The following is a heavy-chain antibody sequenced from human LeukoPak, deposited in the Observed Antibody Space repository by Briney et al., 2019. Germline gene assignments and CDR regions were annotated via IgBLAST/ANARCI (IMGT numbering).Heavy chain of an antibody. D-gene: IGHD2-21*02. V-gene: IGHV4-59*01. J-gene: IGHJ4*02. CDR2: IYYNGST. Sequence: PSETLSLTCTVSGGSISSYYWSWIRQPPGKGLEWIGYIYYNGSTNYNPSLKSRVTISVDTSKNQFPLKLSSVTAADTAVYYCARYVVVTAYFDHWGQGTLVTVSS. CDR1: GGSISSYY. CDR3: ARYVVVTAYFDH.